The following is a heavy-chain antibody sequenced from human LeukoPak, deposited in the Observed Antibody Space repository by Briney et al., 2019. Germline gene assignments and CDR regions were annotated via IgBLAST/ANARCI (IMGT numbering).Heavy chain of an antibody. CDR1: GYTFTYRY. D-gene: IGHD4-17*01. J-gene: IGHJ4*02. CDR3: AEGSTVTRFDY. Sequence: GASVKVSCKASGYTFTYRYLHWVRQAPGQALEWMGWITPFNGNTNYAQKFQDRVTITRDRSMSTAYMELSSLRSEDTAMYYCAEGSTVTRFDYWGQGTLVTVSS. V-gene: IGHV1-45*02. CDR2: ITPFNGNT.